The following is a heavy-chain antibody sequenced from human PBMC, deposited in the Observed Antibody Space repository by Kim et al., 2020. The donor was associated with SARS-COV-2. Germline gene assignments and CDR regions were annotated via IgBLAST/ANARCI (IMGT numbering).Heavy chain of an antibody. CDR3: ARDAWAQRGTDGFDY. D-gene: IGHD7-27*01. CDR1: GFSFNSFW. V-gene: IGHV3-7*01. Sequence: GGSLRLSCAASGFSFNSFWMSWVRQAPGKGLEWLANINQDGSEKKFVDSVKGRFTIYRDNAENSVYLQMNSLRVEDSAVYYCARDAWAQRGTDGFDYWGQGTLVTVSS. CDR2: INQDGSEK. J-gene: IGHJ4*02.